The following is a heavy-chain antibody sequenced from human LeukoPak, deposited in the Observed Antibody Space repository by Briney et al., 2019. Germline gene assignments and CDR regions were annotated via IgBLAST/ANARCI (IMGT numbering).Heavy chain of an antibody. CDR2: ISSSGSTI. V-gene: IGHV3-48*03. CDR1: GFTFSSYE. CDR3: ARGQKWFGELSD. J-gene: IGHJ4*02. D-gene: IGHD3-10*01. Sequence: LSGGSLRLSCAASGFTFSSYEMNWVRQAPGKGLEWVSYISSSGSTIYYADSVKGRFTISRDNAKNSLYLQMNSLRAEDTAVYYCARGQKWFGELSDWGQGTLVTVSS.